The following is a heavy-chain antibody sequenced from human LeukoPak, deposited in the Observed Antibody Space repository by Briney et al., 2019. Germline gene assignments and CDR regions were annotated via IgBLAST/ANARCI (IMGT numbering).Heavy chain of an antibody. CDR2: ISGSGGST. CDR3: ARDLSQLVGATFDY. CDR1: GFTFSSYA. J-gene: IGHJ4*02. Sequence: GGSLRLSCAASGFTFSSYAMSWVRQAPGKGLEWVSAISGSGGSTYYADSVKGRFTISRDNSKNTLYLQMNSLRAEDTAVYYCARDLSQLVGATFDYWGQGTLVTVSS. V-gene: IGHV3-23*01. D-gene: IGHD1-26*01.